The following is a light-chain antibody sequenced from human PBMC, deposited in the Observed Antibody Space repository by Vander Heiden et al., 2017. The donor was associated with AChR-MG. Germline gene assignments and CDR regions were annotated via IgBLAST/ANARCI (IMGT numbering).Light chain of an antibody. CDR3: QQYNNWPPGT. V-gene: IGKV3-15*01. CDR2: GAS. Sequence: EIVMTHSPATLSVSPGERATLSCRASQSVSSNLAWYQQKPGQATRLLIYGASTRATGIPARFSGSGSGTEFTLTISSLQSEDFAVYYCQQYNNWPPGTFGQGTKVEIK. J-gene: IGKJ1*01. CDR1: QSVSSN.